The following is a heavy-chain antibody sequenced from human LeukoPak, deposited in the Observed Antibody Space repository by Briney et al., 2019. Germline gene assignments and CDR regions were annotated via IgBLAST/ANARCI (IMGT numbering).Heavy chain of an antibody. CDR1: GDSFTSYW. Sequence: GESLKISGMCSGDSFTSYWIGWVGQMPGKGREWMGIIYPGDSDTRYSPSFQGQVTISADKSISTAYLQWSSLKASDTAMYYCARHRNYCGGDCPYGMDVWGQGTTVTVSS. V-gene: IGHV5-51*01. J-gene: IGHJ6*02. CDR3: ARHRNYCGGDCPYGMDV. CDR2: IYPGDSDT. D-gene: IGHD2-21*02.